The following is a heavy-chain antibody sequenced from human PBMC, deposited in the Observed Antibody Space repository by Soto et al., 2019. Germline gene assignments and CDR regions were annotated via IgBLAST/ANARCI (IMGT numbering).Heavy chain of an antibody. D-gene: IGHD3-10*01. CDR1: GLTFSDFV. CDR3: ARDPLLIGGPSGRMGGYFDF. V-gene: IGHV3-33*01. Sequence: QVQLVQSGGGVVQPGKSLRLSCEVSGLTFSDFVMHWVRQAPGKGLEWVAVIWYDGTNAYYADSVKGRFSVSRDNSENTLYLEMNSLRAEDTAVYFCARDPLLIGGPSGRMGGYFDFWGQGDLVTVSS. CDR2: IWYDGTNA. J-gene: IGHJ4*02.